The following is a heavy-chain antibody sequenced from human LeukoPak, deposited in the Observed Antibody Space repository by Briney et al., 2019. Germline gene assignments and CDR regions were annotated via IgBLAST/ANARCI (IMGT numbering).Heavy chain of an antibody. V-gene: IGHV3-30*18. Sequence: RGGSLRLSCAASGFTFSSFGMHWVRQAPGKGLEWVAVISYDGSNKYYADSVKGRFTISRDNSKNTLYLQMNSLRAEDTAVYYCAKSGWHGDNYFDYWGQGTLVTVSS. D-gene: IGHD6-19*01. CDR2: ISYDGSNK. CDR1: GFTFSSFG. CDR3: AKSGWHGDNYFDY. J-gene: IGHJ4*02.